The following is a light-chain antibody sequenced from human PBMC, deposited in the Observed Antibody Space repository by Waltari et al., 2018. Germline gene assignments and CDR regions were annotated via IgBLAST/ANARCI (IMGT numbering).Light chain of an antibody. CDR1: QIISSY. J-gene: IGKJ2*01. Sequence: DIQMTQSPSSLSASVGVRVTITCRASQIISSYLNWYQQKPGKAPKLLIYAASSLQTGVPSRFSGSGSGTDFTLTISSLQPEDFATYYCQETYSTPRTFGQGTKLEI. CDR2: AAS. V-gene: IGKV1-39*01. CDR3: QETYSTPRT.